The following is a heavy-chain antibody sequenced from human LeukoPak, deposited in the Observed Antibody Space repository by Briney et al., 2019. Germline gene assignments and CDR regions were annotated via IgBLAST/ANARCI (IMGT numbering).Heavy chain of an antibody. Sequence: SETLSLTCTVSGGSISSSSYYWGWIRQPPGKGLEWIGSIYYSGSTYYNPSLKSRVTISVDTSKNQFSLKLSSVTAADTAVYYCARVGSGGIIQYNWFDPWGQGTLVTVSS. J-gene: IGHJ5*02. CDR3: ARVGSGGIIQYNWFDP. CDR2: IYYSGST. D-gene: IGHD3-10*01. CDR1: GGSISSSSYY. V-gene: IGHV4-39*07.